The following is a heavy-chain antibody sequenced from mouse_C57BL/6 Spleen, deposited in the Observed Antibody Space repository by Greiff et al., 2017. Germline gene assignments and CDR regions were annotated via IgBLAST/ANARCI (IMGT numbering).Heavy chain of an antibody. Sequence: QVQLQQPGAELVKPGASVKMSCKASGYTFTSYWMHWVKQRPGRGLEWIGRIDPTSGGTKYNEKFKSKATLTVDKHSSTAYMHLSSLTSEDSAVYDCARWGGNYFDDWGQGTTLTVSA. CDR3: ARWGGNYFDD. CDR1: GYTFTSYW. J-gene: IGHJ2*01. CDR2: IDPTSGGT. V-gene: IGHV1-72*01. D-gene: IGHD1-1*02.